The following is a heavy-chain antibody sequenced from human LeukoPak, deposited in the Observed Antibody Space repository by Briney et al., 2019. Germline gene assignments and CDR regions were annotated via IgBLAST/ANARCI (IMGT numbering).Heavy chain of an antibody. D-gene: IGHD2-15*01. CDR3: AKDIFDYRGYCSGGSCYRSNYYYGMDV. J-gene: IGHJ6*02. CDR1: GFTFDDYA. Sequence: PGGSLRLSCAASGFTFDDYAMHWVRQAPGKGLEWVSGISWNSGSIGYADSAKGRFTISRDNAKNSLYLQVNSLRAEDTALYYCAKDIFDYRGYCSGGSCYRSNYYYGMDVWGQGTTVTVSS. V-gene: IGHV3-9*01. CDR2: ISWNSGSI.